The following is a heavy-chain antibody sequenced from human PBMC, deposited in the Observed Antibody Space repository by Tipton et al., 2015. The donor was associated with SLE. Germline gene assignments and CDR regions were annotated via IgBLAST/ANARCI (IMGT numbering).Heavy chain of an antibody. D-gene: IGHD3-9*01. CDR2: INHSGST. V-gene: IGHV4-34*01. Sequence: TLSLTCAVYGGSFSGYYWSWIRQPPGKGLEWIGEINHSGSTNYNPSLKSRVTISVDTSKIQFSLKLSSVTAADTAVYYCARAGILTGYYPYFDYWGQGTLVTVSS. CDR1: GGSFSGYY. CDR3: ARAGILTGYYPYFDY. J-gene: IGHJ4*02.